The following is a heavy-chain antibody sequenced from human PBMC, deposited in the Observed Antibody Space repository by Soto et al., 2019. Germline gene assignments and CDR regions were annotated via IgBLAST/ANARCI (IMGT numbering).Heavy chain of an antibody. Sequence: GGSLRLSCAASGFPVSSNYMSWVRQAPGKGLEWVSVIYSGGSTYYADSVKGRFTISRDNSKNTLYLQMNSLRAEDTAVYYCARMESSGWYFDYWGQGALVTVSS. J-gene: IGHJ4*02. CDR2: IYSGGST. D-gene: IGHD6-19*01. CDR1: GFPVSSNY. CDR3: ARMESSGWYFDY. V-gene: IGHV3-53*01.